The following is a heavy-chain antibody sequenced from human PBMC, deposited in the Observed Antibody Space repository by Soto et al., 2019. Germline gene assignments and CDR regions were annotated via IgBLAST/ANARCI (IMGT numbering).Heavy chain of an antibody. CDR2: IIPIFGTA. J-gene: IGHJ4*02. D-gene: IGHD3-22*01. CDR3: ARDAYYYDSSGYSGGVY. V-gene: IGHV1-69*01. CDR1: GGTFSSYA. Sequence: QVQLVQSGAEVKKPGSSVKVSCKASGGTFSSYAISWVRQAPGQGLEWMGGIIPIFGTANYAQKFQGRVTITADESTRTAYMELSSLRSEDTAVYYCARDAYYYDSSGYSGGVYWGQGTLVTVSS.